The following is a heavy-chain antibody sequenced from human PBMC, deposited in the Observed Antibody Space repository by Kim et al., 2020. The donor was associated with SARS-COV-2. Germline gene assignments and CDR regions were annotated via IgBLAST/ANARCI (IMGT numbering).Heavy chain of an antibody. V-gene: IGHV1-69*01. J-gene: IGHJ4*02. Sequence: CQGRVTITADESTSTAYMELSSLRSEDTAVYYCARSVPYCGGDCPYYFDYWGQGTLVTVSS. D-gene: IGHD2-21*02. CDR3: ARSVPYCGGDCPYYFDY.